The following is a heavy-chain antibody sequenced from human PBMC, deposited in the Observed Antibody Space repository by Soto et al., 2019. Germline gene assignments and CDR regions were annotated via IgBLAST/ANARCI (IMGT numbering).Heavy chain of an antibody. CDR1: GGTFNTYT. CDR3: ARIPRYSFPTSDPLDN. J-gene: IGHJ1*01. V-gene: IGHV1-69*13. D-gene: IGHD1-26*01. Sequence: ASVKVSCKASGGTFNTYTFSWVRQAPGQGLEWMGSIIPIFGTTHYAQSFQGRLSITADQSSTTTYMELRSLTSHDTALYYCARIPRYSFPTSDPLDNWGQGTLVTVSS. CDR2: IIPIFGTT.